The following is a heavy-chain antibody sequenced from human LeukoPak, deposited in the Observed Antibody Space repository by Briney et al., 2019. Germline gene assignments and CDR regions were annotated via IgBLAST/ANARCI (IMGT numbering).Heavy chain of an antibody. D-gene: IGHD4-17*01. CDR3: ARDVHGDYGSGWFDP. J-gene: IGHJ5*02. Sequence: ASVKVSCKXSGGTFNNTAISWVRQAPGQGLEWLGGIMPLFGTAGYAQKFQGRVTITKDESTRTAYLELTSLTSDDTAVYYCARDVHGDYGSGWFDPWGQGTLVSVSS. V-gene: IGHV1-69*05. CDR2: IMPLFGTA. CDR1: GGTFNNTA.